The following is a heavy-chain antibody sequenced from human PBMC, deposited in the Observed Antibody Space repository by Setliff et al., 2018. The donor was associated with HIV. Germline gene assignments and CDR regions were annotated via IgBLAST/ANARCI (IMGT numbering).Heavy chain of an antibody. Sequence: LRLSCAASGFTFSSYAMSWVRQAPGKGLEWVSGISGSGGTTYYADSVKGRFTISRDNSKNTLYLQMNSLRAEDTAIYYCAKDPMVRGVMRYFDYWGQGTLVTVS. V-gene: IGHV3-23*01. CDR3: AKDPMVRGVMRYFDY. J-gene: IGHJ4*02. CDR2: ISGSGGTT. D-gene: IGHD3-10*01. CDR1: GFTFSSYA.